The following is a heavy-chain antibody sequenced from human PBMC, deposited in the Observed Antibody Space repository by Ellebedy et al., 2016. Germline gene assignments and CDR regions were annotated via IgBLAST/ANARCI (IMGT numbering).Heavy chain of an antibody. J-gene: IGHJ4*02. CDR3: ATSRDGYKIDS. CDR1: GDSISSNNFY. Sequence: SETLSLXXTVSGDSISSNNFYWGWIRQPPGKALEWIWMIHHSGTPYYIPSLKSRVTISVDTSKNQFSLVLNSVTAADTAIYYCATSRDGYKIDSWGQGALVTVSS. D-gene: IGHD5-24*01. V-gene: IGHV4-39*01. CDR2: IHHSGTP.